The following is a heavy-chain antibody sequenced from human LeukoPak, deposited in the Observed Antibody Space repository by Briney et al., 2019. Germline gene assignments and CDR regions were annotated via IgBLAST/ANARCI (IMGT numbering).Heavy chain of an antibody. V-gene: IGHV1-2*02. CDR3: ARKVPAGMRGWFDP. CDR2: INPNSGGT. Sequence: GASVKVSCKASGYTFTGYYMHWVRQAPGQGLEWMGWINPNSGGTKYAQKFQGRVTMTRDTSISTAYMELSRLRSDDTAVYYCARKVPAGMRGWFDPWGQGTLVTVSS. D-gene: IGHD2-2*01. J-gene: IGHJ5*02. CDR1: GYTFTGYY.